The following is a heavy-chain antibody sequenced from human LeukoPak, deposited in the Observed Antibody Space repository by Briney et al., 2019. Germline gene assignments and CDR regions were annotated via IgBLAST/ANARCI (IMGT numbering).Heavy chain of an antibody. J-gene: IGHJ4*02. D-gene: IGHD2/OR15-2a*01. V-gene: IGHV4-59*08. Sequence: SETLSLTCTVSGGSISSYYWSWIRQPPGKGLEWIAYISDIGSINYNPSLKRRVTISLETSKNQFSLKLSSVTAADTAVYYCAGHHPRNTVDFWGQGTLVTVSS. CDR1: GGSISSYY. CDR3: AGHHPRNTVDF. CDR2: ISDIGSI.